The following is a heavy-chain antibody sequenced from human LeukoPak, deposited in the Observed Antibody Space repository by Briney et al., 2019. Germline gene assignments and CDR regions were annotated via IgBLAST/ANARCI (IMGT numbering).Heavy chain of an antibody. J-gene: IGHJ6*02. D-gene: IGHD3-22*01. V-gene: IGHV1-8*01. Sequence: ASVKVSCKASGYTFTIYDINWVRQATGQGLEWMGWMNPNSGNTGYAQKFQGRVTMTRNTSISTAYMELSSLRSEDTAVYYCARGQDYYDSSGYYFGYYYYGMDVWGQGTTVTVSS. CDR2: MNPNSGNT. CDR1: GYTFTIYD. CDR3: ARGQDYYDSSGYYFGYYYYGMDV.